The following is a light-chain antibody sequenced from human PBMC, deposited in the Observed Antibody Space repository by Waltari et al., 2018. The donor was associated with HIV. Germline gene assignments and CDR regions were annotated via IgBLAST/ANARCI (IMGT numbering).Light chain of an antibody. J-gene: IGKJ2*01. V-gene: IGKV4-1*01. Sequence: DIVMTQSPDSLAVSLGERATINCKSSQSVLYSSNNKNYLAWYQQKPGQPPKLLIFWASTRESGVPDRFSGSGSGTDFTLTISSLQAEDVAVYYCQQYYGRPYTFGQGTKLE. CDR1: QSVLYSSNNKNY. CDR3: QQYYGRPYT. CDR2: WAS.